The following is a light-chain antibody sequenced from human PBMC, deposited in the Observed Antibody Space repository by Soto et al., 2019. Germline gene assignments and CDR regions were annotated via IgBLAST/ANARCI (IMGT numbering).Light chain of an antibody. CDR3: QQASNWPRT. Sequence: EVVMTQSPATLSVSPVESATLSCTARQSVSIHLGWFQQKPGQVPRLLIYGTSRRVSGIPARFSGSGSGTEFTLTISGLQSEDAAVYYCQQASNWPRTFGQGTKVDIK. CDR1: QSVSIH. V-gene: IGKV3-15*01. CDR2: GTS. J-gene: IGKJ1*01.